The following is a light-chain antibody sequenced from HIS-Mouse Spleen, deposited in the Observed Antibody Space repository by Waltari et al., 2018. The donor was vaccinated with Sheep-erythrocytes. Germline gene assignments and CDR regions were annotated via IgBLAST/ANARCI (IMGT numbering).Light chain of an antibody. V-gene: IGLV2-23*01. CDR2: EGS. CDR1: SRDVGSYNL. Sequence: QSALTQPASVSGSPGQSITISCTGTSRDVGSYNLVPWYQQHPGKAPKRMIYEGSKRPSGVSNRFSGSKSGNTASLTISGLQAEDEADYYCCSYAGSSTPWVFGGGTKLTVL. CDR3: CSYAGSSTPWV. J-gene: IGLJ3*02.